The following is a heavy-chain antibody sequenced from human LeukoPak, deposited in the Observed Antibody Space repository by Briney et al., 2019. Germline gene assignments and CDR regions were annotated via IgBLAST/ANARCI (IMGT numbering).Heavy chain of an antibody. CDR1: GYTFTSYG. V-gene: IGHV1-18*01. CDR2: ISAYNGNT. Sequence: ASVRVSCRASGYTFTSYGISWVRQAPGQGLEWMGWISAYNGNTNYAQKLQGRVTMTTDTSTSTAYMELRSLRSDDTAVYYCARGPKAYYYDSSGYVFDYWGQGTLVTVSS. CDR3: ARGPKAYYYDSSGYVFDY. J-gene: IGHJ4*02. D-gene: IGHD3-22*01.